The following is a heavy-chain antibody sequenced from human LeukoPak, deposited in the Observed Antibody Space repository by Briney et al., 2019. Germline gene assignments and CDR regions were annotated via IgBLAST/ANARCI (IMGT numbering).Heavy chain of an antibody. CDR1: GGSFSGYY. D-gene: IGHD6-19*01. V-gene: IGHV4-34*01. Sequence: SETLSLTCAVYGGSFSGYYWSWIRQPPGKGLEWIGEINHSGSTNYNPSLKSRVTISVDTSKNQFSLKLSSVTAADTAVYYCAKDHLGQWLVFPKYYFDYWGQGTLVTVSS. J-gene: IGHJ4*02. CDR2: INHSGST. CDR3: AKDHLGQWLVFPKYYFDY.